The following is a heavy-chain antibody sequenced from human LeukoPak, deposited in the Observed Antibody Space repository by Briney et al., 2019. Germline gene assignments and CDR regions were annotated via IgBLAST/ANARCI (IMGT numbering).Heavy chain of an antibody. CDR2: ISGSGGST. J-gene: IGHJ4*02. CDR3: TTGDFFDY. Sequence: GGSLRLSCAASGFTFSSYAMSWVRQAPGKGLEWVSAISGSGGSTYYADSVKGLFTISRDNSKNTLYLQMNSLKTEDTAVYYCTTGDFFDYWGQGTLVTVSS. V-gene: IGHV3-23*01. CDR1: GFTFSSYA.